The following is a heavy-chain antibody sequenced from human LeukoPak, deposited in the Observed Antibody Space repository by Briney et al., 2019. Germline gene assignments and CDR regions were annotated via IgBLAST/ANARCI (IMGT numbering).Heavy chain of an antibody. CDR2: TYYSGST. D-gene: IGHD3-10*01. CDR1: GGSISSSSYY. CDR3: ARRYYYYGSGSYYKPASSFDY. Sequence: PSETLSLTCTVSGGSISSSSYYWGWSRQPPGKGLEWIGSTYYSGSTYYNPSLKSRVTISVDTSKNQFSLKLSSVTAADTAVYYCARRYYYYGSGSYYKPASSFDYWGQGTLVTVSS. V-gene: IGHV4-39*01. J-gene: IGHJ4*02.